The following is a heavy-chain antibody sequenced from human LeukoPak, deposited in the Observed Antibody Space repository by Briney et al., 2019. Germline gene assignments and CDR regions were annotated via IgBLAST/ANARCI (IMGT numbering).Heavy chain of an antibody. Sequence: GGSLRLSCAASGFNVAAYAMYWVRQPPGERLEWVSLISGDSDNKYSAASVKGRFAISRDNSKNSLYLQMNSLTTEDTALYYCAIAYESGSFYRAFAYWGQGALVTVSS. J-gene: IGHJ4*02. CDR2: ISGDSDNK. CDR1: GFNVAAYA. D-gene: IGHD3-10*01. V-gene: IGHV3-43*02. CDR3: AIAYESGSFYRAFAY.